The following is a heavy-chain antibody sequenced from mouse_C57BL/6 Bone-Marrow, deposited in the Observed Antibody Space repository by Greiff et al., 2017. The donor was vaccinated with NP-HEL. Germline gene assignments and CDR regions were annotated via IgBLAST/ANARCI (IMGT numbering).Heavy chain of an antibody. Sequence: EVQRVESGGGLVKPGGSLKLSCAASGFTFSDYGMHWVRQAPEKGLEWVAYISSGSSTIYYADTVKGRFTISRDNAKNTLFLQMTSLRSEDTAMYYCARDSPDSYYYGSRGYFDVWGTGTTVTVSS. CDR1: GFTFSDYG. D-gene: IGHD1-1*01. CDR3: ARDSPDSYYYGSRGYFDV. CDR2: ISSGSSTI. V-gene: IGHV5-17*01. J-gene: IGHJ1*03.